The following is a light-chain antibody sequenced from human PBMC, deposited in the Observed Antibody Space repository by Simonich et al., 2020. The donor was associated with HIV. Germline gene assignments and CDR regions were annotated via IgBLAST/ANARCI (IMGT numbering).Light chain of an antibody. V-gene: IGKV3-11*01. Sequence: EIVLTQSPATLSLSPGERATLSCRASQSVSSNLAWYQQKPGQAPSLLIYGASTRATGIPARFSGSGSGTEFTLTISSLEPEDFAVYYCQQRRNWPPITFGQGTRLEIK. CDR2: GAS. J-gene: IGKJ5*01. CDR3: QQRRNWPPIT. CDR1: QSVSSN.